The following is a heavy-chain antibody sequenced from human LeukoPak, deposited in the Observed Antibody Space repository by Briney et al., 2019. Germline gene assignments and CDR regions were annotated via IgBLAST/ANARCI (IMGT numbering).Heavy chain of an antibody. Sequence: PGGSLRLSCAASGFTFSSYGMHWVRQAPGKGLEWVAVIWYDGSNKYYADSVKGRFTISRDNSKNTLYLQMNSLRAEDTAVYYCARDLGSLGSSGSYYAEEYWGQGTLVTVSS. J-gene: IGHJ4*02. CDR2: IWYDGSNK. CDR1: GFTFSSYG. V-gene: IGHV3-33*01. D-gene: IGHD1-26*01. CDR3: ARDLGSLGSSGSYYAEEY.